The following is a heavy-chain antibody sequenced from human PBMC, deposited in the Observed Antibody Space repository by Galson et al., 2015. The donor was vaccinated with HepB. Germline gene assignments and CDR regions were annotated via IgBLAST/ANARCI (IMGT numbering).Heavy chain of an antibody. V-gene: IGHV1-18*01. J-gene: IGHJ4*02. Sequence: VKVSCKASGYTFTTYGITWVRQAPGQGPEWMGWISGHSGDTNYAQKLQGRVTMTTDTSTSIAFMELRSLRSDDTAVYYCARDLLYYYDSSGYYAPYYWGQGTLVTVSS. CDR1: GYTFTTYG. D-gene: IGHD3-22*01. CDR2: ISGHSGDT. CDR3: ARDLLYYYDSSGYYAPYY.